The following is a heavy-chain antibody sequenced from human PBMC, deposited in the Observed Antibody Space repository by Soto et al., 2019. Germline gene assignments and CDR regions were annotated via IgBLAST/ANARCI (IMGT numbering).Heavy chain of an antibody. D-gene: IGHD1-26*01. CDR2: IYPGDSDT. CDR3: ARRKVETLPIDAFDI. V-gene: IGHV5-51*01. CDR1: GYSFTSYW. J-gene: IGHJ3*02. Sequence: PGESLKISCKCSGYSFTSYWIGLVRQMPGKGLEWMGIIYPGDSDTRYSPSFQGQVTISADKSISTAYLQWSSLKASDTAMYYCARRKVETLPIDAFDIWGQGTMVTVSS.